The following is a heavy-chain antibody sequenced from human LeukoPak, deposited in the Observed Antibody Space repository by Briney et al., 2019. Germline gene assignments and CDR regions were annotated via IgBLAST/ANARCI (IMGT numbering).Heavy chain of an antibody. CDR2: IIPILGIA. Sequence: ASVKVSCKASGGTFSSYAISWVRQAPGQGLEWMGRIIPILGIANYAQKFQGRVTITADKSTSTAYMELSSLRSEDTAVYYCATSSSWSPFFDYWGQGTLVTVSS. V-gene: IGHV1-69*04. D-gene: IGHD6-13*01. CDR1: GGTFSSYA. CDR3: ATSSSWSPFFDY. J-gene: IGHJ4*02.